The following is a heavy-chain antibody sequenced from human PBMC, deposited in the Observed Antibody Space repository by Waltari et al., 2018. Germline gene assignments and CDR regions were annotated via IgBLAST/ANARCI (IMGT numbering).Heavy chain of an antibody. V-gene: IGHV4-38-2*01. CDR2: IYHSGST. J-gene: IGHJ5*02. D-gene: IGHD4-17*01. CDR3: ARRGSGDTGWFDP. Sequence: QVQLQESGPGLVKPSETLSLTCAVSGYSISSGYYWGWIRQPPGKGLEWIGSIYHSGSTYYNPSLKSRVTISVDTSKNQFSLKLSSVTAADTAVYYCARRGSGDTGWFDPWGQGTLVTVSS. CDR1: GYSISSGYY.